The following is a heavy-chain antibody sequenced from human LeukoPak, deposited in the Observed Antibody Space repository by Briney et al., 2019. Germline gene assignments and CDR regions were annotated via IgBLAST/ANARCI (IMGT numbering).Heavy chain of an antibody. CDR3: AKGTYGSGRYYRISTHYYMDV. V-gene: IGHV3-23*01. D-gene: IGHD3-10*01. CDR2: ISGSGGST. J-gene: IGHJ6*03. CDR1: GFTISSYA. Sequence: GGSLRLSCAASGFTISSYAMSWVRQAPGKGLEWVSAISGSGGSTYYAESVKGRFTISRDNSKKTLYLQMNSPRAETTAMHYCAKGTYGSGRYYRISTHYYMDVGGKETTVTVSS.